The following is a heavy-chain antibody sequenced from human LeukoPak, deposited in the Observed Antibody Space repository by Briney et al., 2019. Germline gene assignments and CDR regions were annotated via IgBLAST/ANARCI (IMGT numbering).Heavy chain of an antibody. D-gene: IGHD2/OR15-2a*01. CDR2: INHSGST. CDR3: ARGYSTFKSYDY. CDR1: GGSFSGYY. Sequence: PSETLSLTCAVYGGSFSGYYWSWIRQPPGKGLEWIGEINHSGSTNYNPSLKSRVTISVDTSKNQFSLKLSSVTAADTAVYYCARGYSTFKSYDYWGQGTLVTVSS. J-gene: IGHJ4*02. V-gene: IGHV4-34*01.